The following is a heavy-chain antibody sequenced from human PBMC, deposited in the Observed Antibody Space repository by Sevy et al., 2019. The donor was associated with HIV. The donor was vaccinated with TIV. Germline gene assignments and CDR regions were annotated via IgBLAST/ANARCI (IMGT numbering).Heavy chain of an antibody. CDR2: IKQDGSDK. D-gene: IGHD2-2*01. CDR3: ARDRCVVVPAAIVWFDP. CDR1: GFTFSSYW. J-gene: IGHJ5*02. V-gene: IGHV3-7*01. Sequence: GGSLRLSCAASGFTFSSYWMSWVRQAPGKGLEWVANIKQDGSDKYYVDSVKGRFTISRDNAKNSLYLQMNSLRAEDTAVYYCARDRCVVVPAAIVWFDPWGQGTLVTVSS.